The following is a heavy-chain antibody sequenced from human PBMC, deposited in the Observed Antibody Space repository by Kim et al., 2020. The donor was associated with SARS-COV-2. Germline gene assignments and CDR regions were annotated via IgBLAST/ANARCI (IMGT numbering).Heavy chain of an antibody. D-gene: IGHD2-15*01. CDR3: AKVGWVGASCYRPDY. CDR1: GFTFSSYA. CDR2: ISGSGGST. J-gene: IGHJ4*02. V-gene: IGHV3-23*01. Sequence: GGSLRLSCAVSGFTFSSYAISWVRQAPGKGLEWVSTISGSGGSTYYADSVKGRFTISRDNSRNTLSLQMYSLRAEDTAVYYCAKVGWVGASCYRPDYWGQGTLVTVSS.